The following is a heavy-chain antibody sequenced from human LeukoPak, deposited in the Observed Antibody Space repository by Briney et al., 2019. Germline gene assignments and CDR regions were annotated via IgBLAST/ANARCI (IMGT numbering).Heavy chain of an antibody. Sequence: SVKVSCKASGGTFSTYVISWVRQAPGQGLEWMGGIIPVFGTANYAEKFQDRVTITADKSTSTAYMELSSLRSEDTAVYYCARTDPGYSSGWYSMDVWGKGTTVTVSS. V-gene: IGHV1-69*06. J-gene: IGHJ6*03. CDR1: GGTFSTYV. CDR3: ARTDPGYSSGWYSMDV. CDR2: IIPVFGTA. D-gene: IGHD6-19*01.